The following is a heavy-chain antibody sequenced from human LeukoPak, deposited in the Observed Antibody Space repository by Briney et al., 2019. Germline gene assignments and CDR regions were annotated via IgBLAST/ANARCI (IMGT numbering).Heavy chain of an antibody. CDR3: ADPPSDY. J-gene: IGHJ4*02. CDR1: GFNLNTKW. V-gene: IGHV3-7*01. Sequence: PGGSLRLSCAASGFNLNTKWMTWVRQAPGKGLEWVANINQDGSEKYYVDSVKGRFTISRDNAKNSLFLEMSGLRAEDSAVYYCADPPSDYWGQGTLAAVSS. CDR2: INQDGSEK.